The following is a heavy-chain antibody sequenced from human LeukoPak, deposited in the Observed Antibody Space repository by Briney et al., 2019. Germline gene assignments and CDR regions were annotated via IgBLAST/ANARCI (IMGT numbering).Heavy chain of an antibody. CDR3: ARGIVGARGRSFYFDY. V-gene: IGHV1-46*01. CDR2: INPSGGST. J-gene: IGHJ4*02. D-gene: IGHD1-26*01. Sequence: ASVEVSCKASGYTFTSYYMHWVRQAPGQGLEWMGIINPSGGSTSYAQKFQGRVTMTRDTSTSTVYMELSSLRSEDTAVYYCARGIVGARGRSFYFDYWGQGTLVTVSS. CDR1: GYTFTSYY.